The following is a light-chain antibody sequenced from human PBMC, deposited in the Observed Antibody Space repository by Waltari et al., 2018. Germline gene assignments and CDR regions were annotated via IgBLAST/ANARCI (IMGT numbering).Light chain of an antibody. CDR2: GKN. Sequence: SSALTQDPAVSVALGQTVRITCHGDSLRSYYASWYQQTPGQAPVLVIYGKNNRPSGIPDRFSGSSSGNTASLTITGAQAEDEADYYCNSRDSSGNHHVVFGGGTKLTVL. CDR3: NSRDSSGNHHVV. CDR1: SLRSYY. V-gene: IGLV3-19*01. J-gene: IGLJ2*01.